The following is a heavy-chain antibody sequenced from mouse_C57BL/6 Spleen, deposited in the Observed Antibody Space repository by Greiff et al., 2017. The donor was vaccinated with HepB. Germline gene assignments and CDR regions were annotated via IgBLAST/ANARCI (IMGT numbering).Heavy chain of an antibody. V-gene: IGHV1-26*01. CDR3: AKGTRSSDY. J-gene: IGHJ2*01. Sequence: EVQLQQSGPELVKPGASVKISCKASGYTFTDYYMNWVKQSHGKSLEWIGDINPNNGGTSYNQKFKGKATLTVDKSSSTAYMELRSLTSEDSAVYYCAKGTRSSDYWGQGTTLTVSS. CDR1: GYTFTDYY. CDR2: INPNNGGT. D-gene: IGHD1-1*01.